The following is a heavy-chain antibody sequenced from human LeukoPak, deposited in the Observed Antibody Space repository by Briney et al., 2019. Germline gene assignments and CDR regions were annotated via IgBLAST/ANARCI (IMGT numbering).Heavy chain of an antibody. V-gene: IGHV4-39*01. J-gene: IGHJ4*02. D-gene: IGHD3-10*01. Sequence: PSETLSLTCSVSDDAISTTAYYWGWVRQSPGKGLEWIGSIYYNGDTYYDPSLQSRISISIDTSKNQFSLNLNSMTAADSGVYYCARHFRFIGFGELLAFDTWGQGTRVIVSS. CDR1: DDAISTTAYY. CDR3: ARHFRFIGFGELLAFDT. CDR2: IYYNGDT.